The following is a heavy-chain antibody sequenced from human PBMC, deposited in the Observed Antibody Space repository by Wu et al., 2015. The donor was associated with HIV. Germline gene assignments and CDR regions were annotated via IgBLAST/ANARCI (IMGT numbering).Heavy chain of an antibody. Sequence: QVQLVQSGAEVKKPGSSVKVSCKASGGTFSSYAISWVRQAPGQGLEWMGGIIPIFGTANYAQKFQGRVTITADESTSTAYMELSSLRSEDTAVYYCARAFWASGIVVVPAAVGWFDPWGQGNPGHRLL. CDR3: ARAFWASGIVVVPAAVGWFDP. D-gene: IGHD2-2*01. J-gene: IGHJ5*02. V-gene: IGHV1-69*12. CDR1: GGTFSSYA. CDR2: IIPIFGTA.